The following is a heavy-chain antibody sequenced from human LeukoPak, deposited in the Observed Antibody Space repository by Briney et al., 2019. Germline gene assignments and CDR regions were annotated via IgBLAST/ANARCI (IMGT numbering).Heavy chain of an antibody. Sequence: PSETLSLTCTVSGGSISSSSYYWGWIRQPPGKGLEWIGSIYYSGSTYYNPSLKSRVTISVDTSKNQFSLKLSSVTAADTAVYYCARHGYLDYWGQGTLVTVSS. CDR2: IYYSGST. J-gene: IGHJ4*02. CDR3: ARHGYLDY. D-gene: IGHD6-13*01. V-gene: IGHV4-39*01. CDR1: GGSISSSSYY.